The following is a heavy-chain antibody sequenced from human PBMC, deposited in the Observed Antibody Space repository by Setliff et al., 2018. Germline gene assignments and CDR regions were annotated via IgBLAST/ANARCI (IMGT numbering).Heavy chain of an antibody. CDR2: IHYSGST. CDR3: ARARSGDYSDSTGYLDY. CDR1: GGSISSGSYY. D-gene: IGHD3-22*01. V-gene: IGHV4-39*01. J-gene: IGHJ4*02. Sequence: PSETLSLTCTVSGGSISSGSYYWGWIRQPPRKGLEWIGSIHYSGSTYYNPSLKSRVTISVDTSKNQFSLKLSSVSAADTAVYYCARARSGDYSDSTGYLDYWGQGTLVTVSS.